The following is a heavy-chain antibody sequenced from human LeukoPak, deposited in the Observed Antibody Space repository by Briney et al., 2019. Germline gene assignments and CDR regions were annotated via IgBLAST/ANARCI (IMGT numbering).Heavy chain of an antibody. CDR3: ARGTASSSWYLGY. CDR2: VSEDNGNI. Sequence: ASVKVSCKASGYIFTSYGISWVRQAPGQGLEWMGWVSEDNGNINYAQRLQGRVTMTTDTSTNTAYMELRSLRSDDTAVYYCARGTASSSWYLGYWGQGTLVTVSS. CDR1: GYIFTSYG. D-gene: IGHD6-13*01. V-gene: IGHV1-18*01. J-gene: IGHJ4*02.